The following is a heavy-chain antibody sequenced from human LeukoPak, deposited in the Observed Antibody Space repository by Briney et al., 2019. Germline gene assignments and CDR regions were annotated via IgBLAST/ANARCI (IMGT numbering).Heavy chain of an antibody. CDR2: IWYDGSNK. V-gene: IGHV3-33*01. Sequence: AGGSLTLSCAASGFTFSSYGMHWVRQAPGSGLEWVALIWYDGSNKYYADSVKGRFTISRDNSKNTLYLQMNSLRAEDTAVYFCARNSYSSSWIDDYWGQGTLVTVSS. J-gene: IGHJ4*02. CDR3: ARNSYSSSWIDDY. D-gene: IGHD6-13*01. CDR1: GFTFSSYG.